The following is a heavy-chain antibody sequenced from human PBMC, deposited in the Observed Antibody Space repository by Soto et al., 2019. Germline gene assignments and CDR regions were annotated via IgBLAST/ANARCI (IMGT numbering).Heavy chain of an antibody. D-gene: IGHD2-15*01. J-gene: IGHJ4*02. V-gene: IGHV1-18*01. Sequence: QVQLVQSGAEVKKPGASVRVSCKASGYTFTSYGITWVRQAPGQGLEWMGWISDYNGNTNYAQKLQGRVTMTTDTSTSTAYMELRSLRSDDTAVYYCVVAAQPYYFDYWGQGTLVTVSS. CDR3: VVAAQPYYFDY. CDR1: GYTFTSYG. CDR2: ISDYNGNT.